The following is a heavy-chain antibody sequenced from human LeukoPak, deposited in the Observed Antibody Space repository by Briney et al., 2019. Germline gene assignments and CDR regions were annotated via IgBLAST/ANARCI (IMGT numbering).Heavy chain of an antibody. V-gene: IGHV3-7*01. CDR3: VRGGTYWTVS. CDR1: GFVFSAS. Sequence: GGSLRLSCAASGFVFSASMSWVRKAPGKGLEWVATIKPDGSEKYHADSVSGRFTISRDNTNDSLFLQMNSLRVDDTAVYYCVRGGTYWTVSWGQGTLVNVS. J-gene: IGHJ5*01. CDR2: IKPDGSEK.